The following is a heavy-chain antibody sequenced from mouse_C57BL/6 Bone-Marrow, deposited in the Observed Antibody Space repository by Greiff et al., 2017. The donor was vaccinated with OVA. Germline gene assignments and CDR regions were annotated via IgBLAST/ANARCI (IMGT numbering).Heavy chain of an antibody. Sequence: QVQLQQSGAELVRPGASVKLSCKASGYTFTDYYINWVKQRPGQGLEWIARIYPGSGNTYYNEKFKGKATLTAEKSSSTAYMQISSLTSEDSAVYFCARWPFAYWGQGTLVTVSA. D-gene: IGHD2-3*01. CDR2: IYPGSGNT. J-gene: IGHJ3*01. CDR1: GYTFTDYY. V-gene: IGHV1-76*01. CDR3: ARWPFAY.